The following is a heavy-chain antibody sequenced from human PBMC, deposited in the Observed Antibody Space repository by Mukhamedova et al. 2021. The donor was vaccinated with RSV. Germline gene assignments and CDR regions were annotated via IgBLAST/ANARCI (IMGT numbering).Heavy chain of an antibody. V-gene: IGHV1-46*01. CDR3: ARVGSSSWYWFDP. D-gene: IGHD6-13*01. J-gene: IGHJ5*02. Sequence: QWYQRRVTMTRDTSTSTVYMELSCLRSEDTAVYYCARVGSSSWYWFDPWGQGTLVTVSS.